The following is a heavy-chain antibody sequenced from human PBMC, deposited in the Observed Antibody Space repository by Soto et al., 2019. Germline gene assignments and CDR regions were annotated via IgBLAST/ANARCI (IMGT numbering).Heavy chain of an antibody. J-gene: IGHJ5*02. Sequence: QVPLVESGGGVVQPGRSLRLSCAASGFTFINYGMHWVRQAPGKGLEWVAVIWYDGSNKYYADSVKGRFTISRDNSKNTLYLQMNSLRVEDTAVYYCARGGSSSWYLRWFDPWGQGTRVTVSS. CDR1: GFTFINYG. D-gene: IGHD6-13*01. CDR2: IWYDGSNK. CDR3: ARGGSSSWYLRWFDP. V-gene: IGHV3-33*01.